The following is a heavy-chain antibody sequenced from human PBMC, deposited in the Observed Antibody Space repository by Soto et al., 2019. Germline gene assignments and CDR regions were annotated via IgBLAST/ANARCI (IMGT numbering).Heavy chain of an antibody. CDR3: ARDVPYRGLDYYYGMDV. V-gene: IGHV3-33*01. Sequence: QVQLVESGGGVVQPGRSLRLSCAASGFTFSSYGMHWVRQAPGKGLEWVAVIWYDGSNKYYADSVKGRFTISRDNSKNPLYLQMNSLRAEDTAVYYCARDVPYRGLDYYYGMDVWGQGTTVTVSS. CDR1: GFTFSSYG. J-gene: IGHJ6*02. CDR2: IWYDGSNK. D-gene: IGHD2-2*01.